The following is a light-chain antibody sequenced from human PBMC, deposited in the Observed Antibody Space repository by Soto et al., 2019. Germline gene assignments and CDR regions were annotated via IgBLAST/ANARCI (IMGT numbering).Light chain of an antibody. V-gene: IGLV2-14*01. Sequence: QSALTQPASVSGSPGQSITISCSGTSSDVGGYKYVSWYQQHPGKAPKLMIYEVSNRSSGVSHRFSGSKSGNTASLTISGLQAEDEADYYCSSYTSGSTVVFGGGTKLTVL. J-gene: IGLJ2*01. CDR1: SSDVGGYKY. CDR3: SSYTSGSTVV. CDR2: EVS.